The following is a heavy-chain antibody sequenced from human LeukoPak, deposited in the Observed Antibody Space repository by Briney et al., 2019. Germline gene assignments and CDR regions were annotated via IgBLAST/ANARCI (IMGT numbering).Heavy chain of an antibody. CDR3: AELGITMIGGV. D-gene: IGHD3-10*02. CDR2: IYSGGST. J-gene: IGHJ6*04. CDR1: GFTVSSNY. Sequence: GGSLRLSCAASGFTVSSNYMSRVRQAPGKGLEWVSVIYSGGSTYYADSVKGRFTISRDNSRNSLYLQMNSLRAEDTAVYYCAELGITMIGGVWGKGTTVTISS. V-gene: IGHV3-66*01.